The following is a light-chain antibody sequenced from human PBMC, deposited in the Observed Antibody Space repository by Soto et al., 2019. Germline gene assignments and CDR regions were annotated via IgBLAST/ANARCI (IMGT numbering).Light chain of an antibody. CDR2: GAS. J-gene: IGKJ1*01. V-gene: IGKV3-20*01. CDR1: QSVSSTY. Sequence: DIVLTQSPGTLSLSPGERATLSCRASQSVSSTYLAWYQQKPGQAPRLLIFGASSRATGIPDRFSGSRSGTDFTLSISSLEPEDFAVYYCHQFYNSPSMFGQGTKVEIK. CDR3: HQFYNSPSM.